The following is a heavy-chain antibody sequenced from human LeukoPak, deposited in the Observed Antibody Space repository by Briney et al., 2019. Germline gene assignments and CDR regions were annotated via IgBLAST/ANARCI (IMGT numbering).Heavy chain of an antibody. Sequence: ASVKVSCKASGGTFSSYAISWVRQAPGQGLEWMGGIIPIFGTANYAQKFQGRVTITADESTSTACMELSSLRSEDTAVYYCASADYDFWSGLYYYWGQGTLVTVSS. CDR2: IIPIFGTA. D-gene: IGHD3-3*01. CDR1: GGTFSSYA. V-gene: IGHV1-69*13. CDR3: ASADYDFWSGLYYY. J-gene: IGHJ4*02.